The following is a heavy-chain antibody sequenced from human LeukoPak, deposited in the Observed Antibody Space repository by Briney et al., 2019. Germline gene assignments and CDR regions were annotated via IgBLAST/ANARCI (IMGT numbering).Heavy chain of an antibody. V-gene: IGHV4-39*01. D-gene: IGHD4-11*01. CDR3: AGLYSNYALDY. CDR2: IYYSGST. Sequence: SETLSLTCTVSGGSISSSSYYWGWIRQPPGKGLEWIGSIYYSGSTYYNPSLKSRVTISVDTSKNQFSLKLSSVTAADTAVYYCAGLYSNYALDYWGQGTLVTVSS. J-gene: IGHJ4*02. CDR1: GGSISSSSYY.